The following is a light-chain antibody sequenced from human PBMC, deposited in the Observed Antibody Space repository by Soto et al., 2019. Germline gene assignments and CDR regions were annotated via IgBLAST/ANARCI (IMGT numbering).Light chain of an antibody. Sequence: QSVLTQSSSASASLGSSVKLTCTLSSGHSSYIIAWHQQQPGKAPRYLMKLEGSGSYNKGSGVPDRFSGSSSGADRYLTISTLQSADEADYYCEAWDTNTRVFGGGTKLTVL. CDR2: LEGSGSY. V-gene: IGLV4-60*03. CDR1: SGHSSYI. J-gene: IGLJ2*01. CDR3: EAWDTNTRV.